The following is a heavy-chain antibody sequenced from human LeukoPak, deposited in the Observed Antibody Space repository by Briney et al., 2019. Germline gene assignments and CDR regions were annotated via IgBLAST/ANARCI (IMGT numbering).Heavy chain of an antibody. V-gene: IGHV1-24*01. CDR3: ATYNWNTFDYYYMDV. Sequence: ASVKVSCKVSGYTVTELSMHWVRQAPGKGLEWMGGFDPEDGETIYAQKFQGRVTMTEDTSTDTAYMELSSLRSEDTAVYYCATYNWNTFDYYYMDVWGKGTTVTVSS. CDR1: GYTVTELS. J-gene: IGHJ6*03. D-gene: IGHD1-1*01. CDR2: FDPEDGET.